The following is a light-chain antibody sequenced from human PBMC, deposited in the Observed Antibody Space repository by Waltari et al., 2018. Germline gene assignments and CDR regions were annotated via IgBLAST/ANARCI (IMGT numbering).Light chain of an antibody. V-gene: IGKV3-15*01. Sequence: EIVMTQSPVTLSVSPGESAPLSCRASQSISNTLAWYQQKPGQAPRLLIYGASTRATGIPARFSGSGSGTEFTFTISSMQSEDFAVYYCQQYNKWPITFGQGTRLEIK. J-gene: IGKJ5*01. CDR3: QQYNKWPIT. CDR1: QSISNT. CDR2: GAS.